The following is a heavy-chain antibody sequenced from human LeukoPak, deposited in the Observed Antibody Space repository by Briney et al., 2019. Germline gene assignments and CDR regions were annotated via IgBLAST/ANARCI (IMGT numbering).Heavy chain of an antibody. CDR2: ISSSSSYI. CDR1: GFTFSSYS. CDR3: AKENGPYLRGYSYGLFDY. Sequence: GGSLRLSCAASGFTFSSYSMNWVRQAPGKGLEWVSSISSSSSYIYYADSVKGRFTISRDNAKNSLYLQMNSLRAEDTAVYYCAKENGPYLRGYSYGLFDYWGQGTLVTVSS. J-gene: IGHJ4*02. V-gene: IGHV3-21*04. D-gene: IGHD5-18*01.